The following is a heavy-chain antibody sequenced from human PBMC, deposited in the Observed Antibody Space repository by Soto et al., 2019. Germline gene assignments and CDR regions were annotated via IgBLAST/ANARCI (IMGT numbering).Heavy chain of an antibody. J-gene: IGHJ5*02. CDR2: IGPDGTDT. Sequence: GGTLRLSCSDSGFTFGNFWIHWVRQAPGKGLEWVSHIGPDGTDTVYADSVKGRFIISRDNARNTVYLQMNSLEAEDTAVYYCANLPCDVAQSWGQGTLVTVSS. V-gene: IGHV3-74*03. D-gene: IGHD2-21*02. CDR3: ANLPCDVAQS. CDR1: GFTFGNFW.